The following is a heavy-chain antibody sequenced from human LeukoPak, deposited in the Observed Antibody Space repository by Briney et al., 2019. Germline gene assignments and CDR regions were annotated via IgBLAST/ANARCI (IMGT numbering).Heavy chain of an antibody. CDR2: INQDGSGK. D-gene: IGHD3-22*01. CDR3: ATEGKYYDLDY. Sequence: SGGSLRLSCAASGFTFSNYWMSWVRQAPGKGLEWVANINQDGSGKYHVDSVQGRFTISRDNAENSLYLQMNSQRAEDTAVYYCATEGKYYDLDYWGQGTLVTVSS. J-gene: IGHJ4*02. CDR1: GFTFSNYW. V-gene: IGHV3-7*01.